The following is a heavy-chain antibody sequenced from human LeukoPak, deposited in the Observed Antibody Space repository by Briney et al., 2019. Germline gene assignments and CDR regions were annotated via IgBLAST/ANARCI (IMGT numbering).Heavy chain of an antibody. D-gene: IGHD6-13*01. V-gene: IGHV1-8*02. CDR1: GYTFTSYG. CDR3: ASIAAAGTDIGASYGMDV. CDR2: MNPNSGNT. Sequence: ASVKVSCKASGYTFTSYGINWVRQATGQGLEWMGWMNPNSGNTGYAQKFQGRVTMTRNTSISTAYMELSSLRSEDTAVYYCASIAAAGTDIGASYGMDVWGQGTTVTVSS. J-gene: IGHJ6*02.